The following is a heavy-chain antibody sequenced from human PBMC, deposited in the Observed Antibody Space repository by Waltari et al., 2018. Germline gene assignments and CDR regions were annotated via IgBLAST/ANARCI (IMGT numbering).Heavy chain of an antibody. CDR2: IVFEGSNI. Sequence: QMQLVESGGGVVQPGRSLRLSCAASGFTFSSYGMQWVRQAPGKGLEGLEVIVFEGSNIHYGESVKGRFTISRDNSKNTVYLQMNSLKVDDTAVYYCAKTEDSSGSVWGQGSLVTVSS. CDR1: GFTFSSYG. CDR3: AKTEDSSGSV. J-gene: IGHJ4*02. D-gene: IGHD3-22*01. V-gene: IGHV3-30*18.